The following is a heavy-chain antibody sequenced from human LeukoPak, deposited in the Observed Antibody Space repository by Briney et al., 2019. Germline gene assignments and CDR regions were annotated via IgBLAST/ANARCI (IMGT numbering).Heavy chain of an antibody. Sequence: GASVTVSCKASGYTFTSYDFNWVRQATGQRPEWMGWMSPNSGDTGYAQKFQDRVTMTRNTSISTAYMELSSLRSDDTAVYYCARVGAVAGIDYWGQGTLVTVSS. J-gene: IGHJ4*02. D-gene: IGHD6-19*01. CDR3: ARVGAVAGIDY. V-gene: IGHV1-8*02. CDR1: GYTFTSYD. CDR2: MSPNSGDT.